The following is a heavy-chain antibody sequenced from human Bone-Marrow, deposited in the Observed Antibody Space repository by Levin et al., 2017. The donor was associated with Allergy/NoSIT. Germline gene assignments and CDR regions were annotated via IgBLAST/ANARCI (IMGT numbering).Heavy chain of an antibody. J-gene: IGHJ3*02. Sequence: KCGESLKISCKGSGYSFSNHWIGWVRQKPGKGLEWMGIIYPDDSDTRYSPSFQGQVTIAADKSTNTAYLQWSSLKASDSAIYYCARHRRDIVASNDPFDIWGQGAMVTVSS. V-gene: IGHV5-51*01. CDR3: ARHRRDIVASNDPFDI. CDR2: IYPDDSDT. D-gene: IGHD5-12*01. CDR1: GYSFSNHW.